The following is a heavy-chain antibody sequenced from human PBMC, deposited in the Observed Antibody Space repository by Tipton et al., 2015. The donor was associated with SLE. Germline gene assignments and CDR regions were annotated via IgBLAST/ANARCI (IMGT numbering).Heavy chain of an antibody. J-gene: IGHJ3*02. Sequence: SLRLSCAASGFTFNDYGIHWVRQAPGKGLEWVSYISTSSSTIYYADSVKGRFTISRDNAKNSLYLLMNSLRSEDTAVYYCARDKGHNTGGDYDAFDIWGQGTMVTVSS. D-gene: IGHD4-17*01. CDR3: ARDKGHNTGGDYDAFDI. CDR1: GFTFNDYG. CDR2: ISTSSSTI. V-gene: IGHV3-48*01.